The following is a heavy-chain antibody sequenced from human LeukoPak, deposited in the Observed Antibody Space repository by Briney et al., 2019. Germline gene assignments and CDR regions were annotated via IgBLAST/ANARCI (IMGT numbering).Heavy chain of an antibody. Sequence: PGGSLRLSCAASGFTFSSYAMHWVRQAPGKGLEWVAVISYDGSNKYYADSVKGRFTISRDNSKNTLYLQMNSLRAEDTAVYYCARLPSEQLVGQTFDYWGQGTLVTVSS. J-gene: IGHJ4*02. CDR3: ARLPSEQLVGQTFDY. CDR2: ISYDGSNK. CDR1: GFTFSSYA. D-gene: IGHD6-6*01. V-gene: IGHV3-30*04.